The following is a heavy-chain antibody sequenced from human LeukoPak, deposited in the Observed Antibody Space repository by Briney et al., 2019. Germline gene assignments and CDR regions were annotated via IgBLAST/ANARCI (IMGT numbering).Heavy chain of an antibody. V-gene: IGHV4-4*02. CDR2: IYHSGST. D-gene: IGHD1-26*01. CDR1: GGSISSSNG. J-gene: IGHJ4*02. Sequence: SETLSFTCAVSGGSISSSNGWSWVRQPPGKGLEWIGEIYHSGSTNYNPSLKSRVTISVDKSKNQFSLKLSSVTAADTAVYYCARVEGIVGATTFDYWGQGTLVTVSS. CDR3: ARVEGIVGATTFDY.